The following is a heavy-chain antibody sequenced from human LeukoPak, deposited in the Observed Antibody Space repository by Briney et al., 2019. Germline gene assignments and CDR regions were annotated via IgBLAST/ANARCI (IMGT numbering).Heavy chain of an antibody. Sequence: SETLSLTCTVSGGSISSGGYYWSWIRQPPGKGLEWIGYIYHSGSTYYNPSLKSRVTISVDRSKNQFSLKLSSVTAADTAVYYCAGGYCSSTSCYHAFDIWGQGTMVTVSS. J-gene: IGHJ3*02. CDR1: GGSISSGGYY. CDR3: AGGYCSSTSCYHAFDI. V-gene: IGHV4-30-2*01. CDR2: IYHSGST. D-gene: IGHD2-2*01.